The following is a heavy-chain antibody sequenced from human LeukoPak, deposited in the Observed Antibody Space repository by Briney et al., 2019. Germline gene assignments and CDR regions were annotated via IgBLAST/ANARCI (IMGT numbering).Heavy chain of an antibody. CDR1: GFTFSSYG. J-gene: IGHJ6*02. CDR2: ISYDGSNK. D-gene: IGHD6-19*01. Sequence: PGGSLRLSCAASGFTFSSYGMHWVRQAPGKGLEWVAVISYDGSNKYYADSVKGRFTISRDNSQKMLSLQMSSQRAEDTAVYYCAKEGGSSGWYYYYYAMDVWGQGTTVTVSS. V-gene: IGHV3-30*18. CDR3: AKEGGSSGWYYYYYAMDV.